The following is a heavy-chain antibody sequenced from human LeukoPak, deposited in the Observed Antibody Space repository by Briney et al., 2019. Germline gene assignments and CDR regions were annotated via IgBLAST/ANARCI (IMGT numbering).Heavy chain of an antibody. CDR2: IYSGGST. CDR1: GFTVSSNY. J-gene: IGHJ4*02. Sequence: GGSLRLSCAASGFTVSSNYMSWVRQAPGKGLEWVSVIYSGGSTYYADSVKGRFTISRDNSKNTLYLQMNSLRAEDTAVYYCAAHSTSWLTFEFWGQGTLVTVSS. D-gene: IGHD6-13*01. CDR3: AAHSTSWLTFEF. V-gene: IGHV3-53*01.